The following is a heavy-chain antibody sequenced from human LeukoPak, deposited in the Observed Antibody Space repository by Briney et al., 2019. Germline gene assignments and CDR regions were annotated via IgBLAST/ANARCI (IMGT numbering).Heavy chain of an antibody. Sequence: GGSLRLSCAASGFTFSRYWMTWVRQAPGKGLEWVANIKEDGSKKNYVDSVKGRFTISRDNAKNSLYLQMNSLRAEDTAVYYCARASSSDYWGQGTLVTVSS. CDR1: GFTFSRYW. J-gene: IGHJ4*02. V-gene: IGHV3-7*01. CDR2: IKEDGSKK. D-gene: IGHD6-6*01. CDR3: ARASSSDY.